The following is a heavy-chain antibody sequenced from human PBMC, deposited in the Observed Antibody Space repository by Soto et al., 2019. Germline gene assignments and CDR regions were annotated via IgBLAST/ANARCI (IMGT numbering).Heavy chain of an antibody. Sequence: QVQLVQSGAEVKKPGASVKVSCKASGYTFTSYGITWVRQAPGQGLEWMGWISAYNGNTNYAQKLQGRVTMTTDTSPSTSDVELRSLRSDDTAVYYWARSGVWEPRDYWGQGTLVTVSS. CDR3: ARSGVWEPRDY. J-gene: IGHJ4*02. CDR1: GYTFTSYG. V-gene: IGHV1-18*01. D-gene: IGHD1-26*01. CDR2: ISAYNGNT.